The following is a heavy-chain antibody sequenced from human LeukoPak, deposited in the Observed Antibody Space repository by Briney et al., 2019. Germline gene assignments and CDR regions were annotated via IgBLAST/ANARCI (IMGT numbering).Heavy chain of an antibody. V-gene: IGHV1-18*01. J-gene: IGHJ4*02. CDR2: ISAYNGNT. CDR1: GGTFSSYA. D-gene: IGHD6-13*01. CDR3: ARVRSSSWYFDY. Sequence: WASVKVSCKASGGTFSSYAISWVRQAPGQGLEWMGWISAYNGNTNYAQKLQGRVTMTTDTSTSTAYMELRSLRSDDTAVYYCARVRSSSWYFDYWGQGTLVTVSS.